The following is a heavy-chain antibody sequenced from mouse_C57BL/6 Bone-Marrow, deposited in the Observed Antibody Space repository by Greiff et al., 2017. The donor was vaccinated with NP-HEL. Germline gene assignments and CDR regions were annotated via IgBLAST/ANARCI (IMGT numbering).Heavy chain of an antibody. J-gene: IGHJ2*01. D-gene: IGHD2-1*01. CDR1: FFSLPPFVFV. CDR2: IWCEDDK. CDR3: AREGGNYDFDY. V-gene: IGHV8-8*01. Sequence: TLSVSFPLFFPPSPPLCLPFSFSFFSLPPFVFVFFFFLPPSWTCLYLLAPIWCEDDKYYNPALKTRRTISKDTSKNQVFLKIANVDTADTATYYCAREGGNYDFDYWGQGTTLTVSS.